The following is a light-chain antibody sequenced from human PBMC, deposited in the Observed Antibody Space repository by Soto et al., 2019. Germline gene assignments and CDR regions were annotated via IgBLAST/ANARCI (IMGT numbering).Light chain of an antibody. CDR1: SSDVGSYNY. Sequence: QSVLTQPRSVSGSPGQSVTISCTGTSSDVGSYNYVSWYQPHPGKAPKLVIFDVSHRPSGVPDHFSGSKSGNTASLTISGLQAEDEADYYCCSYAGSYTLVFGGGTKLTVL. CDR3: CSYAGSYTLV. J-gene: IGLJ3*02. CDR2: DVS. V-gene: IGLV2-11*01.